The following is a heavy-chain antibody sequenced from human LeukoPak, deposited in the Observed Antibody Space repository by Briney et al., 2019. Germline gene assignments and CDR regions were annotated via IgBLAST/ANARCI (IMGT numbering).Heavy chain of an antibody. CDR2: ISGGGNT. CDR1: GFTFSSYD. CDR3: GRDGWEIRLATGY. D-gene: IGHD1-26*01. V-gene: IGHV3-23*01. J-gene: IGHJ4*02. Sequence: WGSLRLSCAASGFTFSSYDMSWVRQAPGKGLEWVSGISGGGNTFYSDAVKGRFTISRDNSKNTLFLEMNSLRAEDTAVYYCGRDGWEIRLATGYWGQGTLVTVSS.